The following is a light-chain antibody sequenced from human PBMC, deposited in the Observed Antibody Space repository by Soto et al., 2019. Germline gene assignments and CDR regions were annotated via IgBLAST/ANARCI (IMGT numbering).Light chain of an antibody. CDR3: HKYNSAPPFT. Sequence: DIQMTQSPSSLSASVGDRVTITCRASQGISNYLAWYQQKPGKVPKLLIYAASTLQSGVPSRFSGSGSGTDFTLTISSLQPEEVATYYCHKYNSAPPFTFGPGTKVDIK. CDR2: AAS. J-gene: IGKJ3*01. CDR1: QGISNY. V-gene: IGKV1-27*01.